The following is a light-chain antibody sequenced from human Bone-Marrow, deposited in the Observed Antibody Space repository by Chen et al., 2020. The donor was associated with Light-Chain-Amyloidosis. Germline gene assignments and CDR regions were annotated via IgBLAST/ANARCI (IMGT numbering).Light chain of an antibody. CDR3: SSFTSSSSYV. V-gene: IGLV2-14*01. CDR2: AVS. CDR1: SGDVGTYNY. J-gene: IGLJ1*01. Sequence: QSALTQPASVSGSPGPSSTISCTGTSGDVGTYNYVSLYQQHPGKAPKVMIYAVSNRPSGVSNRFSGSKSGNTASLTISGLQAEDEADYYCSSFTSSSSYVFGPGTKVTVL.